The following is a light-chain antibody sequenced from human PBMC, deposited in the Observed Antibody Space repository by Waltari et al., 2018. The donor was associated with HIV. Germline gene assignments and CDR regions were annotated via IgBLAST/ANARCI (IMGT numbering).Light chain of an antibody. CDR1: SSNIGSKY. CDR3: AAWDDSLNDSYV. V-gene: IGLV1-44*01. J-gene: IGLJ1*01. Sequence: QSVLTQPPSASGTPGQRVTISCSGSSSNIGSKYVYWYQQLPGTAPKLLIYSNNQRPSGVPDRFSGSKSGTSASLAISGLQSDDEADYYCAAWDDSLNDSYVFGPGTKVTVL. CDR2: SNN.